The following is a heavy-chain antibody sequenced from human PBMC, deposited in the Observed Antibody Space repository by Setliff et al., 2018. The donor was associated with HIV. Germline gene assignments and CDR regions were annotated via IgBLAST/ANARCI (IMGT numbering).Heavy chain of an antibody. Sequence: PSETLSLTCTVSGGSISSYYWSWIRQPPGKGLEWIGYIYYSGSTNYNPSLKSRVTISVDTSKNPFSLRLRSVTAADTAVYYCARVSEEYADFLYYYYMDVWGKGTTVTVSS. J-gene: IGHJ6*03. CDR3: ARVSEEYADFLYYYYMDV. D-gene: IGHD4-17*01. V-gene: IGHV4-59*12. CDR2: IYYSGST. CDR1: GGSISSYY.